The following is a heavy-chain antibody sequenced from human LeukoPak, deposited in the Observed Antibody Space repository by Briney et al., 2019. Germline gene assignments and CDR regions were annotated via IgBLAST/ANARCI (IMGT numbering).Heavy chain of an antibody. CDR3: SRDADILTRYLDY. V-gene: IGHV1-2*06. Sequence: ASVKVSCKASGYTFTGYYMHWVRQAPGQGLEWMGRINPNSGGTNYAQTFQGRVTMTRDTSISTAYLELSRLRSADPAVYYCSRDADILTRYLDYWGQGTLVTVSS. D-gene: IGHD3-9*01. J-gene: IGHJ4*02. CDR2: INPNSGGT. CDR1: GYTFTGYY.